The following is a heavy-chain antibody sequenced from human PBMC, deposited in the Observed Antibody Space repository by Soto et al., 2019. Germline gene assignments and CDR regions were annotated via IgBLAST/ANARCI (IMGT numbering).Heavy chain of an antibody. CDR3: PTLRTVFGLLMTPGEP. Sequence: TLSLTCAVYGGSVNGYYWNWIRQPPGKGLEWIGEINPTGGTHCTPSLKSRVTMSLDTSRNPYALRSSSVTAADTAIYYWPTLRTVFGLLMTPGEPWGHRTHVT. CDR1: GGSVNGYY. D-gene: IGHD3-3*01. CDR2: INPTGGT. J-gene: IGHJ5*02. V-gene: IGHV4-34*01.